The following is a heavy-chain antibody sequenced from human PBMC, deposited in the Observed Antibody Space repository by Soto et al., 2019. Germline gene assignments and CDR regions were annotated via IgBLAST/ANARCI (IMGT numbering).Heavy chain of an antibody. CDR3: ARAALYGYDF. D-gene: IGHD4-17*01. CDR2: IGSRGTTI. J-gene: IGHJ4*02. Sequence: GGSLRLSCAASGFTLSSNGMNWVRQAPGKGLEWVSYIGSRGTTIHYADFVKGRFTISRDNAKNSLYLQMNSLRDEDTAVYYCARAALYGYDFWGQGTLVTVSS. V-gene: IGHV3-48*02. CDR1: GFTLSSNG.